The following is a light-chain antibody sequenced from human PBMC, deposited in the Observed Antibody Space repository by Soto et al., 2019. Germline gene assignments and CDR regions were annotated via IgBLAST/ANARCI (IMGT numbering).Light chain of an antibody. Sequence: DIQMSQSPSSLSASGGNIVKITPRASQGISSWLAWYQQKLGKAPNLLIYDASTLQSGVPSRFSGSGSGTDFTLTISNLQPEDFATYYCQQANSFPITFGQGTRLEIK. CDR3: QQANSFPIT. CDR2: DAS. J-gene: IGKJ5*01. V-gene: IGKV1-12*01. CDR1: QGISSW.